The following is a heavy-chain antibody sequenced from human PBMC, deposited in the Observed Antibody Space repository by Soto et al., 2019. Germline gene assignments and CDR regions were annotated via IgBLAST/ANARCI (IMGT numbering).Heavy chain of an antibody. CDR2: MYYSGST. CDR1: GDSISGSY. J-gene: IGHJ5*02. V-gene: IGHV4-59*08. CDR3: ARHRALNWFDP. Sequence: PSETLSLTCTVSGDSISGSYWSWIRQPPGKGLEWIGYMYYSGSTSYNPSLNSRVTLSVDTSKNQFFLKLSFVTAADTAVYYCARHRALNWFDPWGQGTLVTVSS.